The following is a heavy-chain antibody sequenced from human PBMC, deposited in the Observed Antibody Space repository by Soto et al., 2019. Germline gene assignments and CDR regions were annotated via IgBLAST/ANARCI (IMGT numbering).Heavy chain of an antibody. CDR3: ARDTRLGPSLFDY. D-gene: IGHD3-16*01. J-gene: IGHJ4*02. CDR2: IKQDGSEK. V-gene: IGHV3-7*01. CDR1: GFTFSSYW. Sequence: EVQLVESGGGLVQPGGSLRLSCAASGFTFSSYWMSWVRQAPGKGLEWVANIKQDGSEKYYVDSVKGRITISRDNAKNSLYLQMNSLRAEDTAVYYCARDTRLGPSLFDYWGQGTLVTVSS.